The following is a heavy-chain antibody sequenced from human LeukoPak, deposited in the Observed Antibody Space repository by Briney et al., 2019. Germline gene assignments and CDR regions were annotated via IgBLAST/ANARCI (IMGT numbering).Heavy chain of an antibody. CDR1: GFTFSSYS. CDR2: ISSGSGSI. V-gene: IGHV3-48*01. J-gene: IGHJ6*02. D-gene: IGHD6-6*01. CDR3: AKDLYTGSWYYGMDV. Sequence: GGSLRLSCAASGFTFSSYSMNWVRQAPGKGLEWVSHISSGSGSISYADSVKGRFTISRDNAKNSLYLQMNSLRAEDTAVYYCAKDLYTGSWYYGMDVWGQGTTVTVSS.